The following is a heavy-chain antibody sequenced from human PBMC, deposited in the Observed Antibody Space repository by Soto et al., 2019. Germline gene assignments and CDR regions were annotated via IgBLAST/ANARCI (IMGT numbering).Heavy chain of an antibody. CDR2: FYYSGST. Sequence: QVQLQESGPGLVKPSQTLSLTCTVSGGSISTGGYYWNWIRQHPGKGLEWIGYFYYSGSTYYNPSLQHRIAISTHTTNNQSYLNLSSLTAADPAVYYCATSVFPWGKGTMLTVSS. D-gene: IGHD6-19*01. CDR1: GGSISTGGYY. J-gene: IGHJ5*02. V-gene: IGHV4-31*03. CDR3: ATSVFP.